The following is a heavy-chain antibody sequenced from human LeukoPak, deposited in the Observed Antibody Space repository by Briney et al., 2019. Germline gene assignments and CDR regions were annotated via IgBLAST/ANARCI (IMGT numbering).Heavy chain of an antibody. V-gene: IGHV4-30-4*01. J-gene: IGHJ2*01. CDR3: ARDGADGDYTSYWYFDL. CDR2: IYYSGST. CDR1: GGSISSGDYY. Sequence: SETLSLTCTVSGGSISSGDYYWSWLRQPPGKGLEWIGYIYYSGSTYYNPSLKSRVTISVDTSKNQFSLKLSSVTAADTAVYYCARDGADGDYTSYWYFDLWGRGTLVTVSS. D-gene: IGHD4-17*01.